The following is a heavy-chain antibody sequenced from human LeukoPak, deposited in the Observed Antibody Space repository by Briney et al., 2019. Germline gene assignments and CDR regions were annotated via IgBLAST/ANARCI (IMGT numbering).Heavy chain of an antibody. CDR3: ARGRGITMIVVVTYYFDY. D-gene: IGHD3-22*01. CDR2: IYHSGST. V-gene: IGHV4-4*02. J-gene: IGHJ4*02. CDR1: GGSISSSNW. Sequence: SGTLSLTCAVSGGSISSSNWWSWVRQPPGKGLEWIGEIYHSGSTNYNPSLKSRVTISVDTSKNQFSLKLSSVTAADTAVYYCARGRGITMIVVVTYYFDYWGQGTLVTVSS.